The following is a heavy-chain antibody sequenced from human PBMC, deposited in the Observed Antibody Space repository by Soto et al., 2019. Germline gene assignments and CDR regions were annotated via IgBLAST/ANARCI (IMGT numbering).Heavy chain of an antibody. Sequence: PSETLSLTCTVSGGSISSGGYYWSWIRQHPGKGLEWIGYIYYSGSTYYNPSLKSRVTISVDTSKNQFSLKLSSVTAADTAVYYCAREIDYGDYFDYWGQGTLVTVSS. CDR2: IYYSGST. D-gene: IGHD4-17*01. V-gene: IGHV4-31*03. CDR1: GGSISSGGYY. CDR3: AREIDYGDYFDY. J-gene: IGHJ4*02.